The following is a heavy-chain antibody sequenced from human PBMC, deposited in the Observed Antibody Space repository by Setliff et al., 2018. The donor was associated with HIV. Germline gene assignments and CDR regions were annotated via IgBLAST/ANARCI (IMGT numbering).Heavy chain of an antibody. CDR3: VTSSSWSSRLNF. Sequence: PSETLSLTCAVYGGSFSGYYWNWIRQSPGKGLEWIGEITHSGSTNYNPSLKSRVTISVDTSKNQFSLKLTSVTAADTAVYYCVTSSSWSSRLNFWGPGMLVTVPS. CDR1: GGSFSGYY. D-gene: IGHD2-2*01. J-gene: IGHJ4*02. CDR2: ITHSGST. V-gene: IGHV4-34*01.